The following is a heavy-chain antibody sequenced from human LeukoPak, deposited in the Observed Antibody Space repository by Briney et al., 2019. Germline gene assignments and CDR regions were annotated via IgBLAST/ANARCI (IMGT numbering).Heavy chain of an antibody. Sequence: GGSLRLSCAASGFTFSSYAMPWVRQAPGKGREWVAVISYDGSNKYYADSVKGRFTISRDNSKNTLYLQMNSPRAEDTAVYYCARERYCSSTSCYRYQFDYWGQGTLVTVSS. CDR3: ARERYCSSTSCYRYQFDY. D-gene: IGHD2-2*02. V-gene: IGHV3-30-3*01. CDR1: GFTFSSYA. J-gene: IGHJ4*02. CDR2: ISYDGSNK.